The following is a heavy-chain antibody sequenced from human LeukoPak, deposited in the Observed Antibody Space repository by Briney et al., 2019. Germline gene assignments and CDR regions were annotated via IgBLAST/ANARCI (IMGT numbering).Heavy chain of an antibody. D-gene: IGHD1-14*01. Sequence: GGSLRLSCAASGFTFNNYEMHWVRQTAGKGLEWVSAVGIAADTFYAGSVKGRFSISRDNAESSLFLQMNSLRAGDTAVYYCARERRMGTADAFDVWGQGTMVTVSS. V-gene: IGHV3-13*01. CDR1: GFTFNNYE. CDR2: VGIAADT. J-gene: IGHJ3*01. CDR3: ARERRMGTADAFDV.